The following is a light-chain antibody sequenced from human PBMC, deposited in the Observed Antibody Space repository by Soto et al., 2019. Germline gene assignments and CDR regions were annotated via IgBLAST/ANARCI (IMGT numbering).Light chain of an antibody. V-gene: IGLV2-8*01. CDR3: TSYTDSSPRV. CDR2: EVT. J-gene: IGLJ1*01. Sequence: QSVLTQPPSASGSPGQSVTISCTGTSGDVGSYNFVSWYQQLPGKAPKLIIYEVTKRPSGVPDRFSGSRSGNTASLTVSGLQAEDEAVYYCTSYTDSSPRVFGAGIKVTGL. CDR1: SGDVGSYNF.